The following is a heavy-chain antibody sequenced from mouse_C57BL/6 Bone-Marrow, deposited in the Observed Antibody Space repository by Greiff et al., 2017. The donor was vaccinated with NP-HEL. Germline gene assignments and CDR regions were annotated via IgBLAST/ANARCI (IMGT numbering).Heavy chain of an antibody. CDR1: GFTFSDYS. J-gene: IGHJ4*01. V-gene: IGHV5-16*01. D-gene: IGHD2-4*01. CDR2: INYDGSST. Sequence: EVQLVESEGGLVQPGSSMKLSCTASGFTFSDYSMAWVRQVPEKGLEWVANINYDGSSTYYLDSLKSRFIISRDNAKNILYLQMSSLKSEDTATYYCAREGGLRRRTYAMDYGGQGTSGTVSS. CDR3: AREGGLRRRTYAMDY.